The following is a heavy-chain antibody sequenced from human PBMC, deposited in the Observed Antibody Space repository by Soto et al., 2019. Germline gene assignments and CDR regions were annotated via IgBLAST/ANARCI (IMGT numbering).Heavy chain of an antibody. CDR1: GFNLSHPW. V-gene: IGHV3-15*01. J-gene: IGHJ4*02. Sequence: EVQLVESGGGLVKSGGSLRLSCGASGFNLSHPWMTWVRQAAGKGLGWVGRIKSKTDGGTADYATPVKGRFTISRDDSKNTVYLQMNSLKSEDTAVYYCTTGVYYEIWTGYRNVAYWGQGTLVSVSS. CDR3: TTGVYYEIWTGYRNVAY. CDR2: IKSKTDGGTA. D-gene: IGHD3-9*01.